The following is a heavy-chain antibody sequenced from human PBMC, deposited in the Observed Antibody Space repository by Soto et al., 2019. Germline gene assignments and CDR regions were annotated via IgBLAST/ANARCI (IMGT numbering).Heavy chain of an antibody. Sequence: QVQLVESGGGVVQPGRSLRLSCAASGFTFSSYGMHWVRQAPGKGLEWVAVIWYDGSNKYYADSVKGRFTISRDNSKNTLYLQMNSLRAEDTAVYYCAKDQGTYYDYVWGTLDVWGQGTTVTVSS. CDR2: IWYDGSNK. CDR1: GFTFSSYG. V-gene: IGHV3-33*06. D-gene: IGHD3-16*01. CDR3: AKDQGTYYDYVWGTLDV. J-gene: IGHJ6*02.